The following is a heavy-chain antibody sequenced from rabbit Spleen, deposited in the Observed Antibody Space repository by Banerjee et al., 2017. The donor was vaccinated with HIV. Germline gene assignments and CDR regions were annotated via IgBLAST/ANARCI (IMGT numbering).Heavy chain of an antibody. CDR3: ARADSSDDSLDL. Sequence: QEQLEESGGDLVKPEGSLTLTCTASGFSFSSSYYMCWVRQAPGKGLEWIACIEGGSRGSTYYASWAKGRFTISKTSSTTVTLQMTSLTAADTATYFCARADSSDDSLDLWGPGTLVTVS. J-gene: IGHJ4*01. CDR1: GFSFSSSYY. V-gene: IGHV1S45*01. D-gene: IGHD4-1*01. CDR2: IEGGSRGST.